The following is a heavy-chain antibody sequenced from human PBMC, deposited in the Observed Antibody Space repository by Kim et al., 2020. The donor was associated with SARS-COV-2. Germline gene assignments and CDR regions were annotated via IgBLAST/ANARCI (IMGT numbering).Heavy chain of an antibody. D-gene: IGHD6-13*01. J-gene: IGHJ6*02. CDR2: IWYDGSNK. CDR3: AREDGYSSSSRVRLYYYGMDV. Sequence: GGSLRLSCAASGFTFSSYGMHWVRQAPGKGLEWVAVIWYDGSNKYYADSVKGRFTISRDNSKNTLYLQMNSLRAEDTAVYYCAREDGYSSSSRVRLYYYGMDVWGQGTTVTVSS. CDR1: GFTFSSYG. V-gene: IGHV3-33*01.